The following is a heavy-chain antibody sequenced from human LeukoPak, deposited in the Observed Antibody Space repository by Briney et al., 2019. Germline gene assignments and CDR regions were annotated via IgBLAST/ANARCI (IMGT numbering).Heavy chain of an antibody. CDR2: IKQDGSGK. V-gene: IGHV3-7*05. CDR1: GFTFSSHW. CDR3: ARVGYGWLVGDY. Sequence: GGSLRLSCAASGFTFSSHWMSWVRQAPGKGLEWVANIKQDGSGKFYVDSVKGQFTISRDNAKNSLYLQMNSLRAEDTAVYYCARVGYGWLVGDYWGQGTLVTVSS. J-gene: IGHJ4*02. D-gene: IGHD2-8*02.